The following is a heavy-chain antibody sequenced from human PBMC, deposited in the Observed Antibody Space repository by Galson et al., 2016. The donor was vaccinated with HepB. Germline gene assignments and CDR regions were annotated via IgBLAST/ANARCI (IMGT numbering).Heavy chain of an antibody. CDR3: ARLLAAIFPVEYGMGV. CDR2: IYPDDSDT. J-gene: IGHJ6*02. Sequence: QSGAEVKKPGESLKISCKGSGYSFSSYWIGWVRQMPGKGLEWMGIIYPDDSDTRYSPSFQGQVIITADKSISTAYLQWSSLMASDTAIYYCARLLAAIFPVEYGMGVWGQGTTVTVSS. D-gene: IGHD2-2*01. CDR1: GYSFSSYW. V-gene: IGHV5-51*01.